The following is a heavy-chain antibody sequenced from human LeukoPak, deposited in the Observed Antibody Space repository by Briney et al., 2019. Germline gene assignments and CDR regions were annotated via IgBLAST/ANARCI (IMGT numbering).Heavy chain of an antibody. Sequence: SETLSLTCTVSGGSISSSSYCWGWIRQPPGKWLGWMGSIYFGGSTYYNPSLQSRVTISVDTSKTQFSLKLSSVTATDTAVYYCARHSTDTYYDFWSGYYTSFDYWGQGTLVTVSS. D-gene: IGHD3-3*01. CDR2: IYFGGST. V-gene: IGHV4-39*01. CDR1: GGSISSSSYC. CDR3: ARHSTDTYYDFWSGYYTSFDY. J-gene: IGHJ4*02.